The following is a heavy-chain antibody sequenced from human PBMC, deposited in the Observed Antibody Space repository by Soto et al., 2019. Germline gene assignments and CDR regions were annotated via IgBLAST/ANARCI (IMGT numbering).Heavy chain of an antibody. J-gene: IGHJ4*02. Sequence: QIQLVQSRAEVKKPGASVKVTCKASGYTFTSYGISWVRQAPGQGLEWMGWISAYNGNTNYAQKLQGRVTMTTDTSTSTAYMELRSLRSDDTAVYYCVVSTGVRGVPHTFFDYWGQGTLVTVSS. CDR1: GYTFTSYG. CDR3: VVSTGVRGVPHTFFDY. CDR2: ISAYNGNT. V-gene: IGHV1-18*01. D-gene: IGHD3-10*01.